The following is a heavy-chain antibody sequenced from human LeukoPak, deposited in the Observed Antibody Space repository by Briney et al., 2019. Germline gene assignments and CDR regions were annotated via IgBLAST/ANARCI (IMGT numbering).Heavy chain of an antibody. Sequence: SETLSLTCTVSGGSISSSSYYWGWIRQPPGKGLEWIGSIYYSGSTYYNPSLKSRVTISVDTSKNQFSLKLSSVTAADTAVYYCARVTADYYDSSGYYPYDFDYWGQGTLVTVSS. D-gene: IGHD3-22*01. CDR1: GGSISSSSYY. V-gene: IGHV4-39*07. CDR2: IYYSGST. J-gene: IGHJ4*02. CDR3: ARVTADYYDSSGYYPYDFDY.